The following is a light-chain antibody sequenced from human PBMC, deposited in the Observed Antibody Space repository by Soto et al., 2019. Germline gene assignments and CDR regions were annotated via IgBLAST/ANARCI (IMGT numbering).Light chain of an antibody. V-gene: IGLV1-40*01. CDR2: GNS. Sequence: QSVLTQPPSVSGAPGQRVTISCTGSSSNIGAGYDVHWYQQLPGTAPKLLFYGNSNRPSGVPDRFSGSKSGTSASLAITGLQAEDEADYYCQSYDSSPFYVFGTGTKLTVL. CDR1: SSNIGAGYD. CDR3: QSYDSSPFYV. J-gene: IGLJ1*01.